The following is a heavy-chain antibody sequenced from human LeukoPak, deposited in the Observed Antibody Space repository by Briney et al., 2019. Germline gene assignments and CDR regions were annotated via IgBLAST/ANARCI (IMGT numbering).Heavy chain of an antibody. CDR2: ISTSGSAI. Sequence: GGSLRLSRAASGFTFSDYYMSWIRQAPGKGLEWVSYISTSGSAIYYADSVKGRFTISRDNAENSLYLQMNSLRAEDTAVYYCARQLLLGYYDSSGYYWDYWGQGTLVTVSS. CDR3: ARQLLLGYYDSSGYYWDY. J-gene: IGHJ4*02. D-gene: IGHD3-22*01. V-gene: IGHV3-11*01. CDR1: GFTFSDYY.